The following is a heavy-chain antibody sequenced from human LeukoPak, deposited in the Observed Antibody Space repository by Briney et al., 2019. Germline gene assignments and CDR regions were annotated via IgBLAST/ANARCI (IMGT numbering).Heavy chain of an antibody. CDR2: IYYSGST. D-gene: IGHD5-24*01. V-gene: IGHV4-59*01. CDR1: GGSISRYY. J-gene: IGHJ3*02. CDR3: ARGLLDGYTHPAAFDI. Sequence: SETLSLTWTVSGGSISRYYWSWVRQPPGKGVEGIGYIYYSGSTNYNPSLTRRVTISVDTCKKQCSLTLSSVTAADTAVYYCARGLLDGYTHPAAFDIWGQGTMVTVSS.